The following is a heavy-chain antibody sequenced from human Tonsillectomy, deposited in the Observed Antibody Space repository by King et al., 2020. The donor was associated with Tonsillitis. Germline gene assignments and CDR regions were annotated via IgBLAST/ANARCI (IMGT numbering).Heavy chain of an antibody. V-gene: IGHV4-38-2*01. CDR1: GYSISSGYY. CDR3: ARLGVSGSYFDY. D-gene: IGHD1-26*01. Sequence: VQLQESGPGLVKPSETLSLTCAVSGYSISSGYYWGWIRQPPGKGLEWIGSIYHSGSTYYNPSLKSRVTISVDTSKNQFSPKLSSVTAADTAVYYCARLGVSGSYFDYWGQGTLVTVSS. CDR2: IYHSGST. J-gene: IGHJ4*02.